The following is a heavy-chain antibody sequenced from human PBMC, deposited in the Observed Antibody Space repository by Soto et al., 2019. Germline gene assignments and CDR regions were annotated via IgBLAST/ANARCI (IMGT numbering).Heavy chain of an antibody. J-gene: IGHJ5*02. CDR1: GASIRGSKW. CDR2: IYHSGTT. D-gene: IGHD3-16*01. V-gene: IGHV4-4*02. CDR3: ARDKANVGGYNQFDP. Sequence: PSETLSLTCAVSGASIRGSKWLSWVRQPPGKGLEWIGDIYHSGTTNYNPSLKSRVTMSVDKSKNQFSLNLTSVTAADTAVYYCARDKANVGGYNQFDPWGPGTLVTVSS.